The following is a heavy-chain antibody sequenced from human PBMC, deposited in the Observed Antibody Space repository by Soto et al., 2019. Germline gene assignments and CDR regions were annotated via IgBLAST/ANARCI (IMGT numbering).Heavy chain of an antibody. CDR3: ARGMAEEQIFYYFDY. Sequence: SETLSLTCTVSGGSISSYYWSWIRQPPGKGLEWIGYIYYSGSTSYNPSLKSRVTISVDTSKNQFYLKLRSVTAADTAVYYCARGMAEEQIFYYFDYWGQGALVTVSS. J-gene: IGHJ4*02. CDR2: IYYSGST. D-gene: IGHD3-9*01. CDR1: GGSISSYY. V-gene: IGHV4-59*01.